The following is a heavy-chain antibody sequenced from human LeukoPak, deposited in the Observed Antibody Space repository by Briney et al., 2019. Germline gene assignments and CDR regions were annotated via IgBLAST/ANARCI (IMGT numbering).Heavy chain of an antibody. CDR3: ARGDIAAALFRFDP. CDR1: GGSFSGYY. Sequence: PETLSLTCAVYGGSFSGYYGSWIRQPPGKGLEWIGEINHSGSTNYNPSLKSRVTISVDTSKNQFSLKLSSVTAADTAVYYCARGDIAAALFRFDPWGQGTLVTVSS. V-gene: IGHV4-34*01. J-gene: IGHJ5*02. D-gene: IGHD6-25*01. CDR2: INHSGST.